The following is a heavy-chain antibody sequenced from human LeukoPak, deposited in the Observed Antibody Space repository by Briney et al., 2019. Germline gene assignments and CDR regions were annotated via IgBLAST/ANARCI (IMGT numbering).Heavy chain of an antibody. CDR3: ARDRDSGPYFDY. V-gene: IGHV4-31*03. CDR2: IYYSGST. CDR1: GGSVSSYY. D-gene: IGHD3-10*01. J-gene: IGHJ4*02. Sequence: PSETLSLTCTVSGGSVSSYYWSWIRQHPGKGLEWIGYIYYSGSTYYNPSLKSRVTISVDTSKNQFSLKLSSVTAADTAVYYCARDRDSGPYFDYWGQGTLVTVSS.